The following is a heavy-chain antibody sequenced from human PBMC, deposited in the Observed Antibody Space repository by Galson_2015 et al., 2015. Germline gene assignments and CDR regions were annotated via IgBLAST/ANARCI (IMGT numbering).Heavy chain of an antibody. CDR1: GFTFSNYA. CDR2: ISYVGGNR. D-gene: IGHD3-10*01. J-gene: IGHJ4*02. V-gene: IGHV3-30-3*01. CDR3: AREDVVRGVMFDY. Sequence: LRLSCAASGFTFSNYALHWVRQAPGKGLEWVAVISYVGGNRYYADSVKGRFTISRDNSKNTLYLQMNSLRPEDTAVYYCAREDVVRGVMFDYWGQGTLVTVSS.